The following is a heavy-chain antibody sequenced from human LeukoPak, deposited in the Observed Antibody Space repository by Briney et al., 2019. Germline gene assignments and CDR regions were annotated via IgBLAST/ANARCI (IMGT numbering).Heavy chain of an antibody. CDR3: ARIQLWLEVDY. CDR1: GFTFSSYA. Sequence: QPGGSLRLSCAASGFTFSSYAMHWLRQALGKGLEGVADISYDGSNKYYADSVKVRFTISRDNSKNTLYLQTNGLRAEDTAVYYCARIQLWLEVDYWGQGTLVTVSS. D-gene: IGHD5-18*01. CDR2: ISYDGSNK. V-gene: IGHV3-30*04. J-gene: IGHJ4*02.